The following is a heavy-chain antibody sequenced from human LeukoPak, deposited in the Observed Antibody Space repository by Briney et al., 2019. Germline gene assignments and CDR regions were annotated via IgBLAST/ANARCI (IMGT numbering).Heavy chain of an antibody. CDR3: ARYIPPCGGNCNDGFDI. J-gene: IGHJ3*02. D-gene: IGHD2-21*01. CDR1: GFTVSSNY. V-gene: IGHV3-53*01. CDR2: LYSNGDT. Sequence: GGSLRLSCAASGFTVSSNYMTWVRQAPGKGLEWVSVLYSNGDTYYADSVKGRFTISRDNSKNTLYLQLNTLRAEDTAVYYCARYIPPCGGNCNDGFDIWGQGTMVSVSS.